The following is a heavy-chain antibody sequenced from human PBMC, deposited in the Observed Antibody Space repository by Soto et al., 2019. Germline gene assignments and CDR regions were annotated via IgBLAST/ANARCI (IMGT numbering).Heavy chain of an antibody. J-gene: IGHJ4*02. CDR1: GGFTSTNNW. CDR2: AYHSGST. CDR3: ARSHPSSYYGGSGTFDY. D-gene: IGHD3-10*01. V-gene: IGHV4-4*02. Sequence: QLQLQESGPGLVRPSGTLSLTCAVSGGFTSTNNWWSWVRQPPGKGLEWIGDAYHSGSTEYTPSLKRRVSISVDKSKNQNSLKLTSAPAADTAVYYCARSHPSSYYGGSGTFDYWGQGTLVNVSS.